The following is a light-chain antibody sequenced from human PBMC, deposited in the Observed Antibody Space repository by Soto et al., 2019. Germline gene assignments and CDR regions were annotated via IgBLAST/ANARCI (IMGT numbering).Light chain of an antibody. CDR1: SSDVGGSNY. CDR2: DVS. J-gene: IGLJ1*01. Sequence: QSALTKPASVSGSPGQSITISCTGTSSDVGGSNYVSWYQQHPGKAPKLMIYDVSNRPSGVSARFSGSKSGNTASLTISGLQTEDEADYYCGSYTSSSTLYVFGTGTKLTVL. V-gene: IGLV2-14*01. CDR3: GSYTSSSTLYV.